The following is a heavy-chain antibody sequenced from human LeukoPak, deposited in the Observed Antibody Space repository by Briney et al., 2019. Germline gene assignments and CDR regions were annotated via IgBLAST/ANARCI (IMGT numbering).Heavy chain of an antibody. V-gene: IGHV1-69*04. CDR1: GGTFSSYA. J-gene: IGHJ4*02. CDR3: ARDRITMVRGQKVSDY. Sequence: ASVKVSCKASGGTFSSYAIIWVRQAPGQGLEWMGRIIPILGIANYAQKFQGRVTITADKSTSTAYMELSSLRSEDTAVYYCARDRITMVRGQKVSDYWGQGTLVTVSS. CDR2: IIPILGIA. D-gene: IGHD3-10*01.